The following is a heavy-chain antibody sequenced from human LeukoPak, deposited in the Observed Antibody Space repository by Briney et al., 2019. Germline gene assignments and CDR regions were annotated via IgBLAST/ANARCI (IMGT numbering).Heavy chain of an antibody. Sequence: SGGSLRLSCAASGFTFDDYGMSWVRQAPGKGLEWVSGINWNGGSTGYADSVKGRFTISRDNAKNSLYLQMNSLRAEDTALYYCARVGTAMVGDAFDIWGQGTMVTVSS. D-gene: IGHD5-18*01. V-gene: IGHV3-20*04. CDR1: GFTFDDYG. CDR2: INWNGGST. J-gene: IGHJ3*02. CDR3: ARVGTAMVGDAFDI.